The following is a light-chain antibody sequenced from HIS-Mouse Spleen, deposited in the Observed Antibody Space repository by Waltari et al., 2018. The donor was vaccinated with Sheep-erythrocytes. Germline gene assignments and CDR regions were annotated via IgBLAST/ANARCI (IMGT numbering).Light chain of an antibody. CDR2: DNN. Sequence: SVLTQPPSVSAAPGQKVTISGSGRSPNIGNNYVSWYQQLPGTAPKLLIYDNNKRPSGIPDRFSGSKSGTSATLGITGLQTGDEADYYCGTWDSSLSAGVFGGGTKLTVL. V-gene: IGLV1-51*01. CDR3: GTWDSSLSAGV. CDR1: SPNIGNNY. J-gene: IGLJ2*01.